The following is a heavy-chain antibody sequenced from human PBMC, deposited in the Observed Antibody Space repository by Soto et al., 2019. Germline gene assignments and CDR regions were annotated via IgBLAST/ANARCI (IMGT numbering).Heavy chain of an antibody. Sequence: SGPTLVKPTQTLTLTCTFSGFSFTTAGVAVGWIRQTPGGALEWLTLIYYNDDRRFSPALKTRLTITGDTSKNQVVLSLTNVDPGVTATYFCAHSDGGYEIIYFDFWGQGIPVTVSS. CDR2: IYYNDDR. V-gene: IGHV2-5*01. D-gene: IGHD5-12*01. CDR1: GFSFTTAGVA. CDR3: AHSDGGYEIIYFDF. J-gene: IGHJ4*02.